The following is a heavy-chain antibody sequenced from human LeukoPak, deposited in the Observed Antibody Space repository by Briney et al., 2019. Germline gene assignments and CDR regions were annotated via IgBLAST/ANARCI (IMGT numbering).Heavy chain of an antibody. Sequence: GGSLRLSCAASGFAFSSYAMSWVRQAPGKGLEWVSVISGSGGSTNYADSVNGRFTISRDNSKNMLHLQMSSLRAEDTAVYYCATLSDAIAAAGTRNYWGQGTLVTVSS. J-gene: IGHJ4*02. CDR3: ATLSDAIAAAGTRNY. CDR2: ISGSGGST. CDR1: GFAFSSYA. D-gene: IGHD6-13*01. V-gene: IGHV3-23*01.